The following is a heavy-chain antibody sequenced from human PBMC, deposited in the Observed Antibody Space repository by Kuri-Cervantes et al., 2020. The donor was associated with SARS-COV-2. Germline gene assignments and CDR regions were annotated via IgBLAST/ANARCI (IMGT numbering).Heavy chain of an antibody. Sequence: GESLKISCAASGFTFSDYYMSWIRQAPGKGLEWVSSISSSSSYIYYADSVKGRFTISRDNAKNSLYLQMNSLRAEDTAVYYCARDQHYYDSSGYYPYYFDYWGQGTLVTVSS. V-gene: IGHV3-11*04. D-gene: IGHD3-22*01. J-gene: IGHJ4*02. CDR3: ARDQHYYDSSGYYPYYFDY. CDR2: ISSSSSYI. CDR1: GFTFSDYY.